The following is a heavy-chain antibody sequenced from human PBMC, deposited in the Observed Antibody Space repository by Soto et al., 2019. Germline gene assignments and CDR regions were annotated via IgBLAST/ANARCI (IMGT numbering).Heavy chain of an antibody. CDR2: IWFDGSNK. V-gene: IGHV3-33*01. D-gene: IGHD3-9*01. J-gene: IGHJ5*02. Sequence: GGSLRLSCAAPGFTFSSYGMHWVRQAPGKGLEWVAAIWFDGSNKYYADSVKGRFTISRDNSKNTVYLQMNSLRAEDTAVYYCARLTLDYNWFDPWGQGTLVTVSS. CDR3: ARLTLDYNWFDP. CDR1: GFTFSSYG.